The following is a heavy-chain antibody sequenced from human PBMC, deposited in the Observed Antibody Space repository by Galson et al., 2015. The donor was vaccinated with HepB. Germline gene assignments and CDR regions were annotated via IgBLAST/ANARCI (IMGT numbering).Heavy chain of an antibody. CDR1: GGTFSSYA. CDR3: ARGATVTRGSIRDYYYYYMDV. V-gene: IGHV1-69*13. J-gene: IGHJ6*03. CDR2: ITPIFGTV. D-gene: IGHD4-17*01. Sequence: SVEVSCKASGGTFSSYAISWVRQAPGQGLEWMGGITPIFGTVNYAQKFQGRVTITADESTSTAYMELSSLRSEDTAVYYCARGATVTRGSIRDYYYYYMDVWGKGTTVTVSS.